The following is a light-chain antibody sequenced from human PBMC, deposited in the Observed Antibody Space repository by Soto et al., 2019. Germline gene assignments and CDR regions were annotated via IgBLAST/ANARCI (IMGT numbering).Light chain of an antibody. CDR3: QQTFGMFPWT. J-gene: IGKJ1*01. CDR1: QNIRDS. CDR2: AAS. Sequence: DIQMAQSPSSLSASVGDRITITCRASQNIRDSLNWYQHKPGMAPQLMIFAASNLHSGVPSRFSVSGSGTDFTLTISRLQPEDFATYYCQQTFGMFPWTFGQGTKVEMK. V-gene: IGKV1-39*01.